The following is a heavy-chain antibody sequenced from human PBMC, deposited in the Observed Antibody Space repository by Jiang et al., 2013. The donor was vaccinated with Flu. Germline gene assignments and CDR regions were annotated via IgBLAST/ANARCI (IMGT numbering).Heavy chain of an antibody. CDR3: AKDVGDGYFNRDLGYSYSGMDV. CDR1: GFSFSSHG. D-gene: IGHD5-24*01. CDR2: ISYDGTNK. Sequence: VQLLESGGGLVQPGKFLRLSCVASGFSFSSHGVHWVRQAPGKGLEWVAAISYDGTNKXYGDSVKGRFTISRDNSKNTVYLQMNSLRAEDTAVYYCAKDVGDGYFNRDLGYSYSGMDVWGQGTTVTVS. J-gene: IGHJ6*02. V-gene: IGHV3-30*18.